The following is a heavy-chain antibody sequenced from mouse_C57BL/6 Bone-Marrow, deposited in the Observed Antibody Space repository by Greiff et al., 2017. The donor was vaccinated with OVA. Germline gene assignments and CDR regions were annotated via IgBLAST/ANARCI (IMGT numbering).Heavy chain of an antibody. Sequence: LQQSGGGLVQPGGSLKLSCAASGFTFSDYYMYWVRQTPEKRLEWVAYISNGGGSTYYPDTVKGRFTISRDNAKNTLYLQMSRLKSEDTAMYYCARQSFYGNSFDYWGQGTTLTVSS. CDR3: ARQSFYGNSFDY. V-gene: IGHV5-12*01. CDR2: ISNGGGST. D-gene: IGHD2-1*01. J-gene: IGHJ2*01. CDR1: GFTFSDYY.